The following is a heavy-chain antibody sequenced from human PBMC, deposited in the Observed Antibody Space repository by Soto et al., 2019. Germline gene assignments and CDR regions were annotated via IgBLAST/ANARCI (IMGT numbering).Heavy chain of an antibody. CDR1: GGTFSSYA. V-gene: IGHV1-69*12. D-gene: IGHD3-22*01. CDR2: IIPIFGTA. J-gene: IGHJ3*02. CDR3: AGALTPLPYYYDCSGRADAFDI. Sequence: QVQLVQSGAEVKKPGSSVKVSCKASGGTFSSYAISWVRQAPGQGLEWMGGIIPIFGTANYAQKFKGRVRITADESTSTAYMELRSLRAEDTAVYYCAGALTPLPYYYDCSGRADAFDIWGQGTMVTVSS.